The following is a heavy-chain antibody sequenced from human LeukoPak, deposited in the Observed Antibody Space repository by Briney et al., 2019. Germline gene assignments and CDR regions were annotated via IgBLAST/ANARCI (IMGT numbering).Heavy chain of an antibody. V-gene: IGHV4-39*07. J-gene: IGHJ4*02. Sequence: SETLSLTCAVYGGSFSSYYWGWIRQPPGKGLEWIGSIYYSGSTYYNPSLKSRVTISVDTSKNQFSLKLSSVTAADTAVYYCAREDGYNEFDYWGQGTLVTASS. CDR1: GGSFSSYY. D-gene: IGHD5-24*01. CDR2: IYYSGST. CDR3: AREDGYNEFDY.